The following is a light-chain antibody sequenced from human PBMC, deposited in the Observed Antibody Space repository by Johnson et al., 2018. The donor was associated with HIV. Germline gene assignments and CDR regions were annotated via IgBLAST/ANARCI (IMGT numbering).Light chain of an antibody. CDR1: NSNIGNNY. CDR2: DNN. V-gene: IGLV1-51*01. J-gene: IGLJ1*01. Sequence: QSVLTQPPSVSAAAGQKVTISCSGSNSNIGNNYVSWYQHFPETAPKLLIYDNNKRPSGIPDRFSGSKSGTSATLGITGLQTGDEADSYVRTWDSSLSASYVFGTGTKVTVL. CDR3: RTWDSSLSASYV.